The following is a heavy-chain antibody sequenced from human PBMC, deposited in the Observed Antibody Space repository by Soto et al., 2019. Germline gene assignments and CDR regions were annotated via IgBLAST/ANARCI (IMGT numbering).Heavy chain of an antibody. CDR3: ARDRGAGRENYFGMDV. Sequence: QMQLVESGGGVVQPGRSLRLSCVASGFTFDLNGLHWVRQAPGKGLEWVTVISYDGSDKYYADSLKGRVTVSRDNSKNPLYLHMDSLRTEDTDIYYCARDRGAGRENYFGMDVWGQGTTVTVS. J-gene: IGHJ6*02. CDR2: ISYDGSDK. V-gene: IGHV3-30-3*01. CDR1: GFTFDLNG. D-gene: IGHD3-10*01.